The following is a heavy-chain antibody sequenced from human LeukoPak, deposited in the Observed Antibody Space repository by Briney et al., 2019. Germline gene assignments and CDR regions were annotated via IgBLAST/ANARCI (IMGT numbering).Heavy chain of an antibody. CDR2: IYSSGTT. Sequence: SETLSLTCTVSGDSITTSSFCWGWIRQPPGGGLEWIGSIYSSGTTYYSPSLKSRVTISVDTSKNQFSLKLTSVTAADTAVYYCARKYYYDSSGYLSFGYWGQGTLVTVSS. CDR3: ARKYYYDSSGYLSFGY. D-gene: IGHD3-22*01. V-gene: IGHV4-39*07. CDR1: GDSITTSSFC. J-gene: IGHJ4*02.